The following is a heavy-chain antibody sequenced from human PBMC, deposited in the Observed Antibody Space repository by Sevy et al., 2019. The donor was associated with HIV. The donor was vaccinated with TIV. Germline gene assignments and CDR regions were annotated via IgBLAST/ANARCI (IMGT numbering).Heavy chain of an antibody. V-gene: IGHV3-23*01. J-gene: IGHJ4*02. CDR1: GLTLTTTG. Sequence: GGSLRLSCAASGLTLTTTGMSWVRQAPGKGLEWVAGVTSDGTTYYADSGRDRFTVSRDNSKYTLYLQLNSLRADDTAVFYCAGGETTMITDFDYWGQGTLVTVSS. D-gene: IGHD3-16*01. CDR3: AGGETTMITDFDY. CDR2: VTSDGTT.